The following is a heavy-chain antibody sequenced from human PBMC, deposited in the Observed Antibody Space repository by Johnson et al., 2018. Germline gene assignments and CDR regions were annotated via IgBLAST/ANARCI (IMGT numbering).Heavy chain of an antibody. V-gene: IGHV3-30*18. D-gene: IGHD2-2*01. J-gene: IGHJ6*03. CDR3: AKAPDQRLNGYYYMDV. Sequence: QVQLVESGGGVVQPGRSLRLSCAASGFTFSSYGMHWVRQAPGKGLEWVAVISYDGSNKHYADSVKGRFTISRDNSKNTLYLQMNSLRAEDTAVYYRAKAPDQRLNGYYYMDVWGKGTTVTVSS. CDR2: ISYDGSNK. CDR1: GFTFSSYG.